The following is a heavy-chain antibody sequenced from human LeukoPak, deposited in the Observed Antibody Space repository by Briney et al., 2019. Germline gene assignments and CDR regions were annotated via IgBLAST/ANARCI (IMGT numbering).Heavy chain of an antibody. D-gene: IGHD5-12*01. CDR1: GFTFSSYA. Sequence: GGSLRLSCAASGFTFSSYAMSWVRQAPGKGLEWVSAISGSGGSTYYADSVKGRFTISRDNSKNTLYLQMNSLRAEDTAVYYFAKKKRGGYSGYDVDYWGQGTLVTVSS. CDR3: AKKKRGGYSGYDVDY. CDR2: ISGSGGST. J-gene: IGHJ4*02. V-gene: IGHV3-23*01.